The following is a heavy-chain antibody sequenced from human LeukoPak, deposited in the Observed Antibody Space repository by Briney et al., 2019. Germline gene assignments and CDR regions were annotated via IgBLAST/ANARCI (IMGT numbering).Heavy chain of an antibody. CDR2: INHSGST. CDR1: GGSFSGYY. V-gene: IGHV4-34*01. CDR3: ARVGVATISSYFDY. D-gene: IGHD5-12*01. J-gene: IGHJ4*02. Sequence: SETLSLTCAVYGGSFSGYYWSWIRQPPGKGLEWIGEINHSGSTNYNPSLKSRVTISVDTSKNQFSLKLSSVTAADTAVYYCARVGVATISSYFDYWGPGTLVTVPS.